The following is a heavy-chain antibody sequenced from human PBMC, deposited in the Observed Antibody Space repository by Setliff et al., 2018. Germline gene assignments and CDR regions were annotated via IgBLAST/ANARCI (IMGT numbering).Heavy chain of an antibody. Sequence: GASVKVSCKASGYTFTSYGFSWVRQAPGQGLEWMGWISGYNGNTNLAQKFQGWVSMTRDTSITTAYMELSRLTSDDMAVYFCARSDHLVVDGFDVWGQGTMVTVSS. J-gene: IGHJ3*01. CDR2: ISGYNGNT. D-gene: IGHD3-16*01. CDR1: GYTFTSYG. CDR3: ARSDHLVVDGFDV. V-gene: IGHV1-18*03.